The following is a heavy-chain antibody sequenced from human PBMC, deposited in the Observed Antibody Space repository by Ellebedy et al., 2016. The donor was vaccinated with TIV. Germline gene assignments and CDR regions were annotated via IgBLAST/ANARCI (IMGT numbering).Heavy chain of an antibody. V-gene: IGHV4-39*01. D-gene: IGHD4-17*01. CDR2: IFYSWTT. CDR3: ARWREGHGDYRFDP. Sequence: MPSETLSLTCTVSGGAISTSDSYWGWIRQPPGKGLEWIGNIFYSWTTFYDSSLKSRVTISVDTSKNPFSLKVTSVTASDTGVYFCARWREGHGDYRFDPWGQGTLVTVSS. CDR1: GGAISTSDSY. J-gene: IGHJ5*02.